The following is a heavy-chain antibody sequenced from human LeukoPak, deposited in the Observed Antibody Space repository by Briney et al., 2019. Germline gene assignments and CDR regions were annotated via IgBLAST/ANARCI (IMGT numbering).Heavy chain of an antibody. J-gene: IGHJ4*02. D-gene: IGHD3-9*01. CDR2: ISYDGSNK. CDR1: GFTFSSYG. CDR3: AKEPSYYDILTGYYFDY. Sequence: PGGSLRLSCAASGFTFSSYGMHWVRQAPGKGLEWVAVISYDGSNKYYADSVKGRFTISRDNPKNTLYLQMNSLRAEDTAVYYCAKEPSYYDILTGYYFDYWGQGTLVTVSS. V-gene: IGHV3-30*18.